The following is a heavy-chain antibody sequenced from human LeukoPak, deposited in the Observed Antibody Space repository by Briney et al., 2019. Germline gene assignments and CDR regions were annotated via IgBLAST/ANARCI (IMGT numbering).Heavy chain of an antibody. V-gene: IGHV1-18*01. CDR2: ISAYNGNT. J-gene: IGHJ5*02. Sequence: VASVKVSCKASGYTFTSYGISWVRQAPGQGLEWMGWISAYNGNTNYAQKLQGRVTMTTDTSTSTAYMELRSLRSDDTAVYYCAREFFDCSGGSCYGFDPWGQGTLVTVSS. CDR1: GYTFTSYG. D-gene: IGHD2-15*01. CDR3: AREFFDCSGGSCYGFDP.